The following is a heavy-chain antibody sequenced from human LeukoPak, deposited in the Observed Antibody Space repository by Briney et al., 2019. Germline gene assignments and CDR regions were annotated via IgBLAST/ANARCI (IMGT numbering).Heavy chain of an antibody. D-gene: IGHD3-3*01. J-gene: IGHJ4*02. CDR2: ISGSGGST. Sequence: GGSLRLSCAASGFTFSSYAMSWVRQAPGKGLEWVSAISGSGGSTYYADSVKGRFTISRDNSKNTLYLQMNSLRAEDTAVYYCARDYPIYDFWSGLPFDYWGQGTLVTVSS. CDR3: ARDYPIYDFWSGLPFDY. V-gene: IGHV3-23*01. CDR1: GFTFSSYA.